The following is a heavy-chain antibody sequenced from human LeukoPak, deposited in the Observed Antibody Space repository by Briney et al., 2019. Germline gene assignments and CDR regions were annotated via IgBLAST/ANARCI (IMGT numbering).Heavy chain of an antibody. J-gene: IGHJ3*02. CDR3: ARGRPNARGAFDI. Sequence: PGGSLRLSCAASGSTFSSYSMNWVRQAPGKGLEWVSYISSSSSTIYYADSVKGRFTISRDNSKNTLYLQMNSLRAEDTAVYYCARGRPNARGAFDIWGQGTMVTVSS. V-gene: IGHV3-48*01. CDR2: ISSSSSTI. CDR1: GSTFSSYS.